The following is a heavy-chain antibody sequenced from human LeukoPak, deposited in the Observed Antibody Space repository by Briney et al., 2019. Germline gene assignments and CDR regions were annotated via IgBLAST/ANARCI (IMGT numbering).Heavy chain of an antibody. Sequence: GGSLRLSCAASGFTFSSYAMHWVRQAPGRGLEWVAVISYDGSNKYYADSVKGRFTISRDNSKNTLYLQMNSLRAEDTAVYYCVREAALGHIGYWGQGTLVTVSS. V-gene: IGHV3-30*04. CDR1: GFTFSSYA. CDR3: VREAALGHIGY. D-gene: IGHD6-6*01. J-gene: IGHJ4*02. CDR2: ISYDGSNK.